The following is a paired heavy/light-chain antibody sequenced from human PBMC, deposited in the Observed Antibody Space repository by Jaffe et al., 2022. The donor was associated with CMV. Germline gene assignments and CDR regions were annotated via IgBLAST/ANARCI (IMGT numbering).Light chain of an antibody. V-gene: IGLV3-19*01. CDR3: NSRDSSGNRL. CDR1: SLRNYY. Sequence: SSELTQDPAVSVALGQTVRITCQGDSLRNYYASWYQQKSGQAPVLVIYGKNNRPSGIPDRFSGSSSGNTASLTITGAQAEDEADYYCNSRDSSGNRLFGGGTKLTVL. CDR2: GKN. J-gene: IGLJ2*01.
Heavy chain of an antibody. V-gene: IGHV2-26*01. Sequence: QVTLKESGPVLVKPTETLTLTCTVSGFSLSNARMGVSWIRQPPGKALEWLAHIFSNDEKSYTTSLKSRLTISKDTSKSQVVLTMTNMDPVDTATYYCARVLGHYDFWTAYSYYYYMDVWGKGTTVTVSS. CDR2: IFSNDEK. CDR1: GFSLSNARMG. J-gene: IGHJ6*03. D-gene: IGHD3-3*01. CDR3: ARVLGHYDFWTAYSYYYYMDV.